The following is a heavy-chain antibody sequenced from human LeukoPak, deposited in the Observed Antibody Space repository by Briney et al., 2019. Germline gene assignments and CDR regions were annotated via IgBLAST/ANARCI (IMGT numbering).Heavy chain of an antibody. J-gene: IGHJ3*02. CDR3: ARGYCSGGSCYHIKGAFDI. Sequence: SETLSLTCAVSGYSISSGYYWGWFRQPPGKGLEWIGSIYHSGSTYYNPSLKSRVTISVDTSKNQFSLKLSSVTAADTAVYYCARGYCSGGSCYHIKGAFDIWGQGTMVTVSS. V-gene: IGHV4-38-2*01. D-gene: IGHD2-15*01. CDR1: GYSISSGYY. CDR2: IYHSGST.